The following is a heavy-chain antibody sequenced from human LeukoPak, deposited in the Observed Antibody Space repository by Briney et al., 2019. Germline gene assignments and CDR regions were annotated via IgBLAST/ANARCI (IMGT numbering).Heavy chain of an antibody. J-gene: IGHJ6*03. CDR1: GNTLTELS. CDR3: ARKYYYGSGSYPHYYYYMDV. D-gene: IGHD3-10*01. Sequence: ASVQVSCKVSGNTLTELSIHWVRQAPGKRPEWMGGFDPEEGEMIYAQKFQGRVTMTTDTSTSTAYMELRSLRSDDTAVYYCARKYYYGSGSYPHYYYYMDVWGKGTTVTVSS. V-gene: IGHV1-24*01. CDR2: FDPEEGEM.